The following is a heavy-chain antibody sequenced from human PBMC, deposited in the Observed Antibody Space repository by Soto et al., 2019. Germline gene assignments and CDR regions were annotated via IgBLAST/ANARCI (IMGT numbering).Heavy chain of an antibody. Sequence: PGESLKISCKGSGYSFTTYWINWVRQMPGKGLEWMGKIDPSDSYINYSPSFQGHVSISLDKSISTAYLQWSSLKASDTAMYYCARLGTAVTSVAHSGMDVWGQGTTVTVSS. CDR2: IDPSDSYI. V-gene: IGHV5-10-1*01. D-gene: IGHD1-7*01. J-gene: IGHJ6*02. CDR3: ARLGTAVTSVAHSGMDV. CDR1: GYSFTTYW.